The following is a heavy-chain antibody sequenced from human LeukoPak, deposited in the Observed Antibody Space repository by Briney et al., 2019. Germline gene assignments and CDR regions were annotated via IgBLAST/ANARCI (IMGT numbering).Heavy chain of an antibody. V-gene: IGHV3-21*01. CDR1: GFTFSSYS. CDR3: ARHSTGYHDY. D-gene: IGHD3-22*01. CDR2: ISSSSSSI. Sequence: GGSLRLSCAASGFTFSSYSMNWVRQAPGKGLEWVSSISSSSSSIYYADSVKGRFTISRDNAKNSLYLQMNSLRAEDTAVYYCARHSTGYHDYWGQGTLVTVSS. J-gene: IGHJ4*02.